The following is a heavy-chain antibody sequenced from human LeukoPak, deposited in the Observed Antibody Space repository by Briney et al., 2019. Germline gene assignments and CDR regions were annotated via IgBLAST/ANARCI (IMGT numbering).Heavy chain of an antibody. D-gene: IGHD3-22*01. CDR1: GYTLTELS. CDR2: FDPEDGET. V-gene: IGHV1-24*01. J-gene: IGHJ5*02. Sequence: ASVKVSCKVSGYTLTELSMHWVRQAPGKGLEWMGGFDPEDGETIYAQKFQGRVTMTEDTSTDTAYMELSSLRSEDAAVYYCATVGYYYDSSGSNWFDPWGQGTLVTVSS. CDR3: ATVGYYYDSSGSNWFDP.